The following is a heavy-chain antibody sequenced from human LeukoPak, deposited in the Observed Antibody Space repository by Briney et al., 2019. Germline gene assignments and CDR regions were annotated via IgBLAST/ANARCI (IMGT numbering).Heavy chain of an antibody. J-gene: IGHJ4*02. CDR1: GFTFSSYW. D-gene: IGHD3-16*01. CDR3: ASGTFGGVFDY. V-gene: IGHV3-7*01. CDR2: IKQDGSEK. Sequence: GGSLRLSCAASGFTFSSYWMSWVRQAPGKGLEWVANIKQDGSEKYYVDSVKGRFTISRDNAKNSLYLQMNSLRAEDTAVYYCASGTFGGVFDYWGQGTLVTVSS.